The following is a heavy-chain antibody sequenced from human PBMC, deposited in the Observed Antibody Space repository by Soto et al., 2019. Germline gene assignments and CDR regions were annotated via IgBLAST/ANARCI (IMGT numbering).Heavy chain of an antibody. J-gene: IGHJ3*02. CDR1: GGSISSSSYY. CDR3: ARHPGYCSGGSCYRHGAFDI. D-gene: IGHD2-15*01. CDR2: IYYNGST. Sequence: QVQLQESGPGLVKPSETLSLTCTVSGGSISSSSYYWGWIRQPPGKGLEWIGSIYYNGSTYYNPSLKSRVTISVDTSKNQFSLKLSSVTAADTAVYYCARHPGYCSGGSCYRHGAFDIWGQGTMVTVSS. V-gene: IGHV4-39*01.